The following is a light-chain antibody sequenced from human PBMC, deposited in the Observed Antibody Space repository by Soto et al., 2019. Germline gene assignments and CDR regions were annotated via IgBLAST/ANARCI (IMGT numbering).Light chain of an antibody. CDR3: LQHNTYPHT. J-gene: IGKJ2*01. CDR2: GAS. Sequence: DIQMTQSPSSLSASVGDRVTIACRASQGIGSDLGWYQQRPGKAPKRLIYGASSLQSGVPSRFSGSGSGTEFTLTISSLQPEDFATYYCLQHNTYPHTFGQGTKLEIK. V-gene: IGKV1-17*01. CDR1: QGIGSD.